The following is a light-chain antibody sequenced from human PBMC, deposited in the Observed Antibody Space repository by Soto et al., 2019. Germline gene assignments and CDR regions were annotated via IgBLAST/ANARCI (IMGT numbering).Light chain of an antibody. J-gene: IGKJ1*01. Sequence: EIVLTQSPGTLSLSPGERATLSCRASQSVSSSYLAWYQQKPCQAHRLLIYGASSRATGIPDRFSGSGSGTDFTPTIATLEPEDFAVCYGQQYANWPRWTVCPGTKVDIK. CDR1: QSVSSSY. CDR3: QQYANWPRWT. V-gene: IGKV3-20*01. CDR2: GAS.